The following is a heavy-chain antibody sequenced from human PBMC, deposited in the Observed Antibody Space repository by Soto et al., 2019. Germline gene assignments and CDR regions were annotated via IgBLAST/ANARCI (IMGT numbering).Heavy chain of an antibody. CDR1: GFTFSSYG. J-gene: IGHJ5*02. V-gene: IGHV3-33*01. CDR2: IWYDGSNK. CDR3: ARAPFWSGS. Sequence: QVQLVESEGGVVQPGRSLRLSCAASGFTFSSYGMHWVRQAPGKGLEWVAVIWYDGSNKYYADSVKGRFTISRDNSKNTLYLQMNSLRAEDTAVYYCARAPFWSGSWGQGTLVTVSS. D-gene: IGHD3-3*01.